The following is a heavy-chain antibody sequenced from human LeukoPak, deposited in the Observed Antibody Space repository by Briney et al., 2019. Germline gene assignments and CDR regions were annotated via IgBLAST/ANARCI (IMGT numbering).Heavy chain of an antibody. CDR2: IYYSGTP. D-gene: IGHD1-26*01. J-gene: IGHJ6*03. Sequence: SETLSLTCSVSGGSIITSAHYWRWIRQPPGKGLEWIGNIYYSGTPYSNPSLRSRVTISIDTSKIQFSLNLTSVTTADTAISYCARHSSGTYYRISYFFMDVWGNRATVTIAS. V-gene: IGHV4-39*01. CDR3: ARHSSGTYYRISYFFMDV. CDR1: GGSIITSAHY.